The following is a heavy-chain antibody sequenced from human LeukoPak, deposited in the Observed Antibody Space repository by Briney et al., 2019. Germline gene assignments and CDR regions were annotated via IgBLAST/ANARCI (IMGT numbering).Heavy chain of an antibody. V-gene: IGHV4-59*08. J-gene: IGHJ4*02. CDR2: IYYSGST. Sequence: SETLSLTCTVSGGSISSYYWSWTRQPPGKGLEWIGYIYYSGSTNYNPSLKSRVTISVDTSKNQFSLKLSSVTAADTAVYYCARGSWSEGLDYWGQGTLVTVSS. CDR3: ARGSWSEGLDY. CDR1: GGSISSYY. D-gene: IGHD2-15*01.